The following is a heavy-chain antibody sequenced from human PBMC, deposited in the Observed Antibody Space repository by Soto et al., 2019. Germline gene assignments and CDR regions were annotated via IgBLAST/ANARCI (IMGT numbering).Heavy chain of an antibody. CDR3: ARVALPESTRGYSPKKIHYGMDV. J-gene: IGHJ6*02. V-gene: IGHV1-8*01. CDR1: GYTFTSYD. CDR2: MNPNSGNT. Sequence: ASVKVSCKASGYTFTSYDINWARQATGQGLEWMGWMNPNSGNTGYAQKFQGRVTMTRNTSISTAYMELSSLRSEDTAVYYCARVALPESTRGYSPKKIHYGMDVWGQGTTVTVSS. D-gene: IGHD5-18*01.